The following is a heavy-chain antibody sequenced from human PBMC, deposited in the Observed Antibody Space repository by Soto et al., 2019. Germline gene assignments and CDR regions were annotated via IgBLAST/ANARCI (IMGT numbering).Heavy chain of an antibody. Sequence: QVQLVQSGAEVKKPGSSLKVSCKPSGGTFTNYAFSWVRQXPGQGLEWMGGIIPIFGTANYAQKFQGRVTITADKSTSTAYMELSSLRSEDTAVYXCARDGGYCSSTSCPGDYWGQGTLVTVSS. J-gene: IGHJ4*02. D-gene: IGHD2-2*01. CDR1: GGTFTNYA. CDR2: IIPIFGTA. V-gene: IGHV1-69*14. CDR3: ARDGGYCSSTSCPGDY.